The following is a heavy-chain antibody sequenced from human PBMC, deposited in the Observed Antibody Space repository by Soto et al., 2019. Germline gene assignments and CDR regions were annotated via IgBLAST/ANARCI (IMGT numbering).Heavy chain of an antibody. D-gene: IGHD6-19*01. Sequence: SETLSLTCTVSGGSISSSSYYWGWIRQPPGKGLEWIGSIYYSGSTYYNPSLKSRVTISVDTSKNQFSLKLSSVTAADTAVYYCARRKKGDRSGWLGVFWTAPYYYGMDVWGQGTTVTVSS. J-gene: IGHJ6*02. CDR3: ARRKKGDRSGWLGVFWTAPYYYGMDV. CDR1: GGSISSSSYY. CDR2: IYYSGST. V-gene: IGHV4-39*01.